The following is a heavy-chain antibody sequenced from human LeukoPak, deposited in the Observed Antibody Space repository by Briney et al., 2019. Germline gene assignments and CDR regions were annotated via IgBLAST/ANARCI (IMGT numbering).Heavy chain of an antibody. J-gene: IGHJ6*03. V-gene: IGHV4-34*01. CDR3: ARRGGDMPARGFMDV. CDR1: GGSFSGYY. Sequence: SETLSLTCAVYGGSFSGYYWSWIRQPPGKGLEWIGEINHSGSTNYNPSLKSRVTISVDTSKNQFSLNLRSVTAADTAVYYCARRGGDMPARGFMDVWGKGTTVTVSS. CDR2: INHSGST. D-gene: IGHD3-16*01.